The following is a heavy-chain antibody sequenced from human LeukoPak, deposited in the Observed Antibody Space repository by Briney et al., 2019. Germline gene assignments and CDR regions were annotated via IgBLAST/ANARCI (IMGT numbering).Heavy chain of an antibody. J-gene: IGHJ4*02. D-gene: IGHD5-12*01. Sequence: SETLSLTCAVYGGSFSGYYWSWIRQPPGKGLEWTGEINHSGSTNYNPSLKSRVTISVDTSKNQFSLKLSSVTAADTAVYYCASGGWLRLDYWGQGTLVTVSS. CDR3: ASGGWLRLDY. V-gene: IGHV4-34*01. CDR2: INHSGST. CDR1: GGSFSGYY.